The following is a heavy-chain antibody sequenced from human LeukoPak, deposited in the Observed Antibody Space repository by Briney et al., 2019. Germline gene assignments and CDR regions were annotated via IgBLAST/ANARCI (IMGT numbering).Heavy chain of an antibody. D-gene: IGHD3-22*01. CDR2: ISSSSSTI. J-gene: IGHJ6*02. V-gene: IGHV3-48*02. CDR3: AKYSGDYYDNYYGMDV. Sequence: GGSLRLSCAASGFTFSSYSMNWVRQAPGKGLEWVSYISSSSSTIYYADSVKGRFTISRDNAKNSLYLQMNSLRDEDTAVYYCAKYSGDYYDNYYGMDVWGQGTTVTVSS. CDR1: GFTFSSYS.